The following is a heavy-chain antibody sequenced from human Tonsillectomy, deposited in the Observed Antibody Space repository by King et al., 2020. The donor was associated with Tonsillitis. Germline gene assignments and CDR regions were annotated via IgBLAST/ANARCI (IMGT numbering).Heavy chain of an antibody. CDR2: INWNGGTT. CDR1: GFTFDNYG. V-gene: IGHV3-20*04. D-gene: IGHD3-9*01. CDR3: AGDLTDYDVLTGYYNP. J-gene: IGHJ5*02. Sequence: QLVQSGGRVVRPGGSLRLSCAASGFTFDNYGMSWVRQAPGKGLEWVSGINWNGGTTGYADSVKGRFTISRDNAKNSLYLQMNSLRAEDPALYYCAGDLTDYDVLTGYYNPWGQGTLVTVSS.